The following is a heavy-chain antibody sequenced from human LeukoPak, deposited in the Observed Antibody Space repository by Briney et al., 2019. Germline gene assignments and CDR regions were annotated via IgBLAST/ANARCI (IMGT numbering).Heavy chain of an antibody. CDR1: GYTFTSYG. J-gene: IGHJ5*02. V-gene: IGHV1-18*01. Sequence: ASVKVSCKASGYTFTSYGISWVRQAPGQGLEWMGWISAYNGNTNYAQKLQGRVTMTTDASTSTAYMGLRSLRSDDTAVYYCARENKNWNYLLSFDPWGQGTLVTVSS. CDR3: ARENKNWNYLLSFDP. CDR2: ISAYNGNT. D-gene: IGHD1-7*01.